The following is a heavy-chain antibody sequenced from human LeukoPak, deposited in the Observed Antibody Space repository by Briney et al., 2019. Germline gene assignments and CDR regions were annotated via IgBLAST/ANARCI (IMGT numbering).Heavy chain of an antibody. D-gene: IGHD3-10*01. Sequence: SETLSLTCTVSGGSISSYYWSWIRQPPGKGLEWIGYIYYSGSTNYNPSLKSRVTISVDTSKNQFSLKLSSVTAADTAVYYCARSQWFGELQDYWGQGTLVTVSS. J-gene: IGHJ4*02. V-gene: IGHV4-59*08. CDR2: IYYSGST. CDR1: GGSISSYY. CDR3: ARSQWFGELQDY.